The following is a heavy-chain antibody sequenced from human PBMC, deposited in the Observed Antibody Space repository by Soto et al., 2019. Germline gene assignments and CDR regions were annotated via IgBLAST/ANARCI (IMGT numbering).Heavy chain of an antibody. J-gene: IGHJ4*02. CDR3: ASQKLDVPAFFDY. Sequence: SEPLSLTNTVSGVNISNGGYYWSWILKHPGKGLEWIGYIYYSGSTYYNPSLKSRVTKSVDTSRNQFSLRLTSVTAADMAVYYCASQKLDVPAFFDYWSQGILVTVSS. CDR1: GVNISNGGYY. V-gene: IGHV4-31*03. D-gene: IGHD4-4*01. CDR2: IYYSGST.